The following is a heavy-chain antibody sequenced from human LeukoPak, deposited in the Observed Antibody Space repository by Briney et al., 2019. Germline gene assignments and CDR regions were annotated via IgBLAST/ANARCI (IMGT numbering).Heavy chain of an antibody. Sequence: GGSLRLSCAASGFTLSSYAMHWVRQAPGKGLEWVAVISYDGSNKYYADSVKGRFTISRDNSKNTLYLQMNSLRAEDTAVYYCARGQYGPEAYALRYFDWLAPAFDYWGQGTLVTVSS. CDR2: ISYDGSNK. CDR3: ARGQYGPEAYALRYFDWLAPAFDY. D-gene: IGHD3-9*01. V-gene: IGHV3-30*01. J-gene: IGHJ4*02. CDR1: GFTLSSYA.